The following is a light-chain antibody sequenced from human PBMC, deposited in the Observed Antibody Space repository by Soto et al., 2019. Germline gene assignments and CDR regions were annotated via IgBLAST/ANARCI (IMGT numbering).Light chain of an antibody. CDR1: QNIDIW. CDR2: DAS. Sequence: DIQMTKSDVNVSASAGDRATITCRASQNIDIWLAWYQQKPGKAPRLLIYDASNLESGVPSRFSGSGSGTEFTLTISSLQPDDSGSYYCQQHKSYPVTFGGGTKVDIK. V-gene: IGKV1-5*01. CDR3: QQHKSYPVT. J-gene: IGKJ4*01.